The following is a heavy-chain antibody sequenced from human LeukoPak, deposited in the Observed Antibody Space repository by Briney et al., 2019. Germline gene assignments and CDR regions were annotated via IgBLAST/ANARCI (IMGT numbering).Heavy chain of an antibody. J-gene: IGHJ6*03. V-gene: IGHV3-66*02. CDR2: TYHSDTT. D-gene: IGHD5-24*01. CDR3: ALVVEVNGYNYHYIDV. Sequence: GGSLRLSCAASGFTISSNYISWVRQAPGKGLEWVSVTYHSDTTYYADSVKGRFTISRDNFRNTLSLQMTSLRAEDTAVYYCALVVEVNGYNYHYIDVWGKGTTVTVSS. CDR1: GFTISSNY.